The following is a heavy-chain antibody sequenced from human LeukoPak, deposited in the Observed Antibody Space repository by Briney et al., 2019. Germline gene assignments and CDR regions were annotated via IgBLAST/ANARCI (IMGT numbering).Heavy chain of an antibody. J-gene: IGHJ5*02. V-gene: IGHV4-38-2*01. CDR3: ARQLTTVTLGWFDP. Sequence: SETLSLTCAVSGYPISSGYYWGWIRQPPGKGLEWIGSIYHSGSTYYNPSLKSRVTISVDTSKNQFSLKLSSVTAADTAVYYCARQLTTVTLGWFDPWGQGTLVTVSS. CDR2: IYHSGST. CDR1: GYPISSGYY. D-gene: IGHD4-17*01.